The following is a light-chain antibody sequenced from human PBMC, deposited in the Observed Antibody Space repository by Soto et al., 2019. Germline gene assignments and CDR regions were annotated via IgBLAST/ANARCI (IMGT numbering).Light chain of an antibody. V-gene: IGKV1-5*01. CDR3: QQYNDYLTST. CDR1: QSINRW. CDR2: DAS. Sequence: DIQMTQSPSTLSASVGDRVTITCRASQSINRWLVWYQQKPGKAPKVLIFDASILASGVPSRFSGRGSGTEFTLTISSLQHDDFATYYCQQYNDYLTSTFGQGTKVDIK. J-gene: IGKJ1*01.